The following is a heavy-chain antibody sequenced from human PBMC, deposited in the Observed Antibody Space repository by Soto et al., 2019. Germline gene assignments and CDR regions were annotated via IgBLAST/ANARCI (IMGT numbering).Heavy chain of an antibody. Sequence: SVKVSCKASGGTFSSYTISWVRQAPGQGLEWMGRIIPILGIANYAQKLQGRVTMTTDTSTSTAYMELRSLRSDDTAVYYCARVYDSRYYYYYGMDVWGQGTTVTVSS. CDR3: ARVYDSRYYYYYGMDV. J-gene: IGHJ6*02. D-gene: IGHD3-22*01. V-gene: IGHV1-69*02. CDR1: GGTFSSYT. CDR2: IIPILGIA.